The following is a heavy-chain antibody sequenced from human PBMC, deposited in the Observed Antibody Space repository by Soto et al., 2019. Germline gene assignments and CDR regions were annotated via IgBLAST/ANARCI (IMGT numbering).Heavy chain of an antibody. V-gene: IGHV1-2*04. CDR3: ARGSYDILTGSDY. CDR2: INPNSGGT. J-gene: IGHJ4*02. D-gene: IGHD3-9*01. CDR1: GYTFTGYY. Sequence: ASVKVSCNASGYTFTGYYMHWVRQAPGQGLEWMGWINPNSGGTNYAQKFQGWVTMTRDTSISTAYMELSRLRSDDTAVYYCARGSYDILTGSDYWGQGTLVTVS.